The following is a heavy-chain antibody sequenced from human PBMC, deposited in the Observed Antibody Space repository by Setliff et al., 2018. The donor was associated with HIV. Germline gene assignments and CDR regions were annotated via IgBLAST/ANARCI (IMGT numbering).Heavy chain of an antibody. V-gene: IGHV4-30-4*08. CDR2: TFHTGYT. CDR3: ARDKGRPHHFDNNGYYRSDTFDI. Sequence: PSETLSLTCVISGGSVGSHYWSWIRQSPEKGLEWIGYTFHTGYTYYNPSLKSRIIISVDLSKNQLSLELTSVTAADTAIYYCARDKGRPHHFDNNGYYRSDTFDIWGHGTMVTVS. J-gene: IGHJ3*02. CDR1: GGSVGSHY. D-gene: IGHD3-22*01.